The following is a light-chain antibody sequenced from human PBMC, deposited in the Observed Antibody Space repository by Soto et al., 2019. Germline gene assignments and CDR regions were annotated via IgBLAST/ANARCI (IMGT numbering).Light chain of an antibody. V-gene: IGKV3D-15*01. CDR1: QSVSISY. CDR3: QQYNNWPPAT. J-gene: IGKJ1*01. Sequence: EIVLTQSPGTLSLSPGERATLSCRASQSVSISYLAWYQQKPGQAPRLLIYGASSRATGIPARFSGGWAGAEVTPPISSLQSEDFAVYYCQQYNNWPPATFGQGTKVDIK. CDR2: GAS.